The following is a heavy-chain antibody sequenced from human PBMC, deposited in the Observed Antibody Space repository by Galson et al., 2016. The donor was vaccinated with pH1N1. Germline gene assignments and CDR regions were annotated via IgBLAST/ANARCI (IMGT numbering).Heavy chain of an antibody. J-gene: IGHJ4*02. Sequence: SVKVSCKASGASFSSYSINWVRQAPGQGLEWIGRFIPMLDLANYARKLQGRVTITADKAASTVYMEMSSLTSEDTAVYYCARVRSHEAMPGTLLYWGQGTLVTVAS. V-gene: IGHV1-69*02. D-gene: IGHD6-19*01. CDR1: GASFSSYS. CDR3: ARVRSHEAMPGTLLY. CDR2: FIPMLDLA.